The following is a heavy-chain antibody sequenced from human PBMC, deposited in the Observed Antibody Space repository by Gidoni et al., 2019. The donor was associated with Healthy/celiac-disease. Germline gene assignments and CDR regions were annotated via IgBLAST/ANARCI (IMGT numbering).Heavy chain of an antibody. CDR1: GFTFSSYG. Sequence: QVQLVESGGGVVQPGRSLRLSCSASGFTFSSYGMHWVRQAPCKGLEWVAVIWYDGSNKYYADSVKGRFTISRDNSKNTLYLQMNSLRAEDTAVYYCARGIATGFDYWGQGTLVTVSS. J-gene: IGHJ4*02. CDR2: IWYDGSNK. V-gene: IGHV3-33*01. D-gene: IGHD6-25*01. CDR3: ARGIATGFDY.